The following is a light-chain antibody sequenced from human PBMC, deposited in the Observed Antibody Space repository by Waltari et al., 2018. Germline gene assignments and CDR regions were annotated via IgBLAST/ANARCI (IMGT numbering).Light chain of an antibody. CDR2: GAS. Sequence: EIVLTQSPDTLSLSPGERATLSCRASQSVSSSYLAWYQQKPGQAPRLLIYGASSRATGIPDRFSGSGSGTDFTLTISRLEPEDFAVYYCQHPGTFGGGTKVEIK. V-gene: IGKV3-20*01. CDR1: QSVSSSY. CDR3: QHPGT. J-gene: IGKJ4*01.